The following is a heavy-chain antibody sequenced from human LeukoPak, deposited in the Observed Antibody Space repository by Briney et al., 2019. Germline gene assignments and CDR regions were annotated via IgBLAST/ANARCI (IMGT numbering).Heavy chain of an antibody. CDR1: GFTFDDYA. CDR2: ISWNSGSI. Sequence: GGSLRLSCAASGFTFDDYAVHWVRQAPGKGLGWVSGISWNSGSIGYADSVKGRFTISRDNAKNSLYLQMNSLRAEDTALYYCAKDILAPWEGIAFGIWGQGTMVTVSS. J-gene: IGHJ3*02. D-gene: IGHD1-26*01. CDR3: AKDILAPWEGIAFGI. V-gene: IGHV3-9*01.